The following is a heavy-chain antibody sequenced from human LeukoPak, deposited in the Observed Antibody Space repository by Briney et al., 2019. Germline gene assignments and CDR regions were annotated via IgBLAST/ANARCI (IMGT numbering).Heavy chain of an antibody. CDR1: GFTFSSYA. V-gene: IGHV3-30*04. CDR2: ISYDGSNK. CDR3: AKWGIAAAGLY. Sequence: GGSLRLSCAASGFTFSSYAMHWVRQAPGKGLEWVAVISYDGSNKYYADSVKGRFTISRDNSKNTLYLQMNSLRAEDTAVYYCAKWGIAAAGLYWGQGTLVTVSS. D-gene: IGHD6-13*01. J-gene: IGHJ4*02.